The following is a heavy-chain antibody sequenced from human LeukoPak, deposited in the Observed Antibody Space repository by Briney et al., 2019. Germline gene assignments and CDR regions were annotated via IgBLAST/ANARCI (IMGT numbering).Heavy chain of an antibody. CDR2: IYYSGST. Sequence: SETLSLTCTVSGGSISSSSYYWGWIRQPPGKGLEWIGSIYYSGSTYYNPSLKSRVTISVDTSKNQFSLKLSSVTAADTAVYYCAREGESIVGATDAFDIWGQGTMVTVSS. CDR1: GGSISSSSYY. CDR3: AREGESIVGATDAFDI. J-gene: IGHJ3*02. D-gene: IGHD1-26*01. V-gene: IGHV4-39*07.